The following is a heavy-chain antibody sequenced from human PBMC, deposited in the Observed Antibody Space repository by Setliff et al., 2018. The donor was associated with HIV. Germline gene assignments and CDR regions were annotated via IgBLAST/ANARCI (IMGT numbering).Heavy chain of an antibody. J-gene: IGHJ5*02. D-gene: IGHD6-19*01. Sequence: SETLSLTCTVSGGSIRSFYWSWIRQPPGKGLEWIGYIYYSGGTYYNPSLKSRVTISVDTSKNQFSLKLSSVTAADTAVYYCARDRWNHGIIIAVADWFDPWGQGTLVTVSS. CDR3: ARDRWNHGIIIAVADWFDP. CDR1: GGSIRSFY. CDR2: IYYSGGT. V-gene: IGHV4-59*12.